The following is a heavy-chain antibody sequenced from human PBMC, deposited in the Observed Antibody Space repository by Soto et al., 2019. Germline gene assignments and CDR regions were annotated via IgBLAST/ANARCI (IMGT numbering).Heavy chain of an antibody. CDR2: IYYSGST. CDR3: ARHGDQLPTDAFDI. V-gene: IGHV4-59*08. J-gene: IGHJ3*02. CDR1: GGSISSYY. D-gene: IGHD2-2*01. Sequence: SETLSLTCTVSGGSISSYYWSWIRQPPGKGLEWIGYIYYSGSTNYNPSLKSRVTISVDTSKNQFSLKLSSVTAADTAVYYCARHGDQLPTDAFDIWGQGTMVTVSS.